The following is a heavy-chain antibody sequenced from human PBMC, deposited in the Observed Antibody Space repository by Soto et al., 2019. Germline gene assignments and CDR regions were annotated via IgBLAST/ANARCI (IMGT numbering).Heavy chain of an antibody. J-gene: IGHJ4*02. CDR1: GFTFIAYW. CDR3: ARGPRVSSTGTGAH. D-gene: IGHD1-1*01. Sequence: GGSLRLSCSVSGFTFIAYWMHWVRQVPGKGLTWVSRISDDGSTATYADSVKGRFVISRDNAKNSLYLEMNTLRADDSGLYYCARGPRVSSTGTGAHWGRGTLVTVSS. CDR2: ISDDGSTA. V-gene: IGHV3-74*01.